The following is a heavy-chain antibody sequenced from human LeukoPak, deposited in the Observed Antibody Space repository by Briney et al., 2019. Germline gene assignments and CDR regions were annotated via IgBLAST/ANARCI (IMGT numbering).Heavy chain of an antibody. Sequence: PGGSLRLSCAASGFTFDNYRMSWVRQAPGKGLEWVAVISYDGSNKYYADSVKGRFTISRDNSKNTLYLQMNSLRAEDTAVYYCASLLAATRDYWGQGTLVTVSS. J-gene: IGHJ4*02. V-gene: IGHV3-30*03. D-gene: IGHD2-15*01. CDR2: ISYDGSNK. CDR3: ASLLAATRDY. CDR1: GFTFDNYR.